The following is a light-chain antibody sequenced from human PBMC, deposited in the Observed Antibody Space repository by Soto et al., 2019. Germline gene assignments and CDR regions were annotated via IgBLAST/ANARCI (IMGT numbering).Light chain of an antibody. CDR3: QQFNSL. J-gene: IGKJ1*01. V-gene: IGKV1-13*02. Sequence: IQVTQSPSSLSASIGDTVTISCRASQGIATGLAWYQQKPGAPPKLLIYDASTLERGIPSRFSGRGSGTHFILTINNLQPEDFATYYCQQFNSLFGQGTKVDI. CDR2: DAS. CDR1: QGIATG.